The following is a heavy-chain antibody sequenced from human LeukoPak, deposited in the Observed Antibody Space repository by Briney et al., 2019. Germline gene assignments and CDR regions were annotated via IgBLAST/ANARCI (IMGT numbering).Heavy chain of an antibody. CDR1: GFTFSSYE. D-gene: IGHD3-10*01. J-gene: IGHJ4*02. V-gene: IGHV3-48*03. CDR3: ARDHYYGSGSYFVY. Sequence: GGSLRLSCAASGFTFSSYEMNWVRQAPGKGLEWVSYISSSGSTIYYADSVKGRFTISRDNAKNSLYLQMNSLRAEDTAVYYCARDHYYGSGSYFVYWGQGTLVTVSS. CDR2: ISSSGSTI.